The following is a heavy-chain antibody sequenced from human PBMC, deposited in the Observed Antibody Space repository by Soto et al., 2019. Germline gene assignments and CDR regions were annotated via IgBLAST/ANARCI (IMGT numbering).Heavy chain of an antibody. J-gene: IGHJ5*02. V-gene: IGHV1-18*01. D-gene: IGHD2-8*01. CDR2: ISAYNGNT. CDR1: GGTFSSYT. CDR3: ARDALVDAPFFRGMRAPINP. Sequence: GASVKVSCKASGGTFSSYTISWVRQAPGQGLEWMGWISAYNGNTNYAQKLQGRVTMTTDTSTSTAYMELRSLRSDDTAVYYCARDALVDAPFFRGMRAPINPWGQGTLVTVSS.